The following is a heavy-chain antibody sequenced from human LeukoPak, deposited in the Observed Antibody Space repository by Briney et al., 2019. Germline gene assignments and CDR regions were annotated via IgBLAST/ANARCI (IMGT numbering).Heavy chain of an antibody. J-gene: IGHJ4*02. CDR3: ARAWGRYYDFWSGYYALDY. D-gene: IGHD3-3*01. CDR1: GFTFSDYY. Sequence: PGGSLRLSCAACGFTFSDYYMSWIRQAPGKGLEWVLYISRSGSTIYYADSVKGRLTISRDNAKNSLYLQMNSLRAEDTAVYYCARAWGRYYDFWSGYYALDYWGQGTLVTVSS. V-gene: IGHV3-11*04. CDR2: ISRSGSTI.